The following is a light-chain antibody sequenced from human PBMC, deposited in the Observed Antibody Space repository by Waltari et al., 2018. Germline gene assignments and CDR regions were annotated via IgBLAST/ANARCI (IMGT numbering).Light chain of an antibody. CDR1: VVPRKY. V-gene: IGLV3-25*03. CDR3: QSADSSLVV. J-gene: IGLJ2*01. Sequence: SYELTQPPSVSVSPGQTARIHCSGDVVPRKYAYWYQQKPGQAPVMVMYKDNERPAVIPERFSGSSSGRSATLTISGAQAEDEADYYCQSADSSLVVFGGGTKLTVL. CDR2: KDN.